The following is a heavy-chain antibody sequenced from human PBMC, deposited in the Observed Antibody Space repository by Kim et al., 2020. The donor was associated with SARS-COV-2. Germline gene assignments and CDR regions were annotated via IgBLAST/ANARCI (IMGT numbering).Heavy chain of an antibody. D-gene: IGHD3-3*01. Sequence: GGSLRLSCAASGFTFSSYEMNWVRQAPGKGLEWVSYISSSGSTIYYADSVKGRFTISRDNAKNSLYLQMNSLRAEDTAVYYCARKRITIFGVGRYGMDVWGQGTTVTVSS. CDR2: ISSSGSTI. V-gene: IGHV3-48*03. CDR1: GFTFSSYE. J-gene: IGHJ6*02. CDR3: ARKRITIFGVGRYGMDV.